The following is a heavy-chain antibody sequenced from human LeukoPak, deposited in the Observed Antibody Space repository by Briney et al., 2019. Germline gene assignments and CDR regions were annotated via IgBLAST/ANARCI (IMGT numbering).Heavy chain of an antibody. CDR2: IIPILGIA. D-gene: IGHD3-22*01. CDR1: GGTFSSYA. V-gene: IGHV1-69*04. J-gene: IGHJ4*02. CDR3: AGGMGKYYYDSSGYYGL. Sequence: ASVKVSCKASGGTFSSYAISWVRQAPGQGLEWMGRIIPILGIANYAQKFQGRVTITADKSTSTAYMELSSLRSEDTAVYYCAGGMGKYYYDSSGYYGLWGQGTLVTVSS.